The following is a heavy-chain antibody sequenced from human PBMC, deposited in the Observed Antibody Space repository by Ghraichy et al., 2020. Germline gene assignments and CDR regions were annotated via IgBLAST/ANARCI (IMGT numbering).Heavy chain of an antibody. J-gene: IGHJ4*02. CDR1: GGTFSSYA. D-gene: IGHD1-26*01. V-gene: IGHV1-69*13. Sequence: SVKVSCKASGGTFSSYAISWVRQAPGQGLEWMGGIIPIFGTANYAQKFQGRVTITADESTSTAYMELSSLRSEDTAVYYCARDWVGATTLDYWGQGTLVTVSS. CDR3: ARDWVGATTLDY. CDR2: IIPIFGTA.